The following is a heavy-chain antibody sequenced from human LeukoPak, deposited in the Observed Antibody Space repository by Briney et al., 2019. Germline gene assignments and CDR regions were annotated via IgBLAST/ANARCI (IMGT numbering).Heavy chain of an antibody. D-gene: IGHD3-22*01. CDR1: GFTFSSYS. Sequence: GGSLRLSCAASGFTFSSYSMNWVRQAPGKGLEWVSSISSSSSYIYYADSVKGRFTISRDNAKNSLYLQMSSLRAEDTAVYYCAKAMNRDTMIVVARFDPWGQGTLVTVSS. CDR2: ISSSSSYI. V-gene: IGHV3-21*04. CDR3: AKAMNRDTMIVVARFDP. J-gene: IGHJ5*02.